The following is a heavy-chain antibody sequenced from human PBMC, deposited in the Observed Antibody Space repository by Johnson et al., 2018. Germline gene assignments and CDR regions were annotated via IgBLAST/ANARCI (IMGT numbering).Heavy chain of an antibody. CDR2: ICNDGSNK. Sequence: QVQLVESGGGLVQPGRSLRLSCAASGFTFSTYGIHWVRQAPGKGLERVAAICNDGSNKYYADSVKGRFTISRDNSKNTLYLQMNSLRAEDTAVYYCARDMGYGSGSYGAFDIWGQGTMVTVSS. V-gene: IGHV3-33*08. J-gene: IGHJ3*02. D-gene: IGHD3-10*01. CDR3: ARDMGYGSGSYGAFDI. CDR1: GFTFSTYG.